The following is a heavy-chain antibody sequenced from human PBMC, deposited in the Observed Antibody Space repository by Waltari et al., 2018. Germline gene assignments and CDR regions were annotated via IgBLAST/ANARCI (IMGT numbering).Heavy chain of an antibody. CDR1: GGSISSGDYY. J-gene: IGHJ5*02. D-gene: IGHD6-6*01. Sequence: QVQLQESGPGLVKPSQTLSLPCTVSGGSISSGDYYWSWIRQSPGQGLEWIGYIYYSGSTNYNPSLKSRVTISVDTSKNQFSLNLSPVTAADTAVYFCARYSWSYSGSSAINWFDPWGQGTLVTVSS. CDR3: ARYSWSYSGSSAINWFDP. V-gene: IGHV4-30-4*08. CDR2: IYYSGST.